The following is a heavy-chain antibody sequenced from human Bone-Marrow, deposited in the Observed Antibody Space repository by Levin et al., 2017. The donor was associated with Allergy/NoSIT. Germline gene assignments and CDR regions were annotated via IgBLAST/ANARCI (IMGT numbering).Heavy chain of an antibody. CDR1: GFTFSDHC. CDR3: AREMGGLVSIDY. V-gene: IGHV3-11*01. CDR2: ISSSGSSM. D-gene: IGHD3-16*01. J-gene: IGHJ4*02. Sequence: GGSLRLSCAGSGFTFSDHCMTWIRRAPGKGLEWVSYISSSGSSMYYADSVKGRFTVSRDNSKNSLYLQMNSLRAEDTAVYYCAREMGGLVSIDYWGQGTLVTVSS.